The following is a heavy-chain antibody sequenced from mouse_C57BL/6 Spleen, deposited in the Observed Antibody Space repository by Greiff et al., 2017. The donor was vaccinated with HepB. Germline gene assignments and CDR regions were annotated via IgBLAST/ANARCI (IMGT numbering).Heavy chain of an antibody. V-gene: IGHV3-6*01. CDR3: ASGGYSYFDY. D-gene: IGHD2-3*01. CDR2: ISYDGSN. Sequence: EVQLVESGPGLVKPSQSLSLTCSVTGYSITSGYYWNWIRQFPGNKLEWMGYISYDGSNNYNPSLKNRISITRDTSKNQFFLKLNSVTTEDTATYYCASGGYSYFDYWGQGTTLTVSS. CDR1: GYSITSGYY. J-gene: IGHJ2*01.